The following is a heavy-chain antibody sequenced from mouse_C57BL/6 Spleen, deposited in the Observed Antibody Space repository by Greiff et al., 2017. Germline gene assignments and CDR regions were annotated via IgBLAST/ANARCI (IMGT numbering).Heavy chain of an antibody. CDR3: AREDADGYYWYFDV. V-gene: IGHV5-17*01. CDR1: GFTFSDYG. J-gene: IGHJ1*03. D-gene: IGHD2-3*01. Sequence: EVQGVESGGGLVKPGGSLKLSCAASGFTFSDYGMHWVRQAPEKGLEWVAYLSSGSSTIYFADTVKGRFTISRDNAKNTLFLQMTSLRSEDTAMYYCAREDADGYYWYFDVWGTGTTVTVSS. CDR2: LSSGSSTI.